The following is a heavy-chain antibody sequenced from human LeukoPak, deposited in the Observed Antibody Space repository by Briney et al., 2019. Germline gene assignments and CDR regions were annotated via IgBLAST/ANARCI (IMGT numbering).Heavy chain of an antibody. D-gene: IGHD4-17*01. CDR2: ISAYNGNT. CDR1: GYTFTSYG. Sequence: ASVKVSCKASGYTFTSYGISWVRQAPGQGLEWMGWISAYNGNTNYAQKLQGRVTMTTDTSTSTAYMELRSLRSDDTAVYYCARLAYGDDIYWYYFDYWGQGTLVTVSS. V-gene: IGHV1-18*01. CDR3: ARLAYGDDIYWYYFDY. J-gene: IGHJ4*02.